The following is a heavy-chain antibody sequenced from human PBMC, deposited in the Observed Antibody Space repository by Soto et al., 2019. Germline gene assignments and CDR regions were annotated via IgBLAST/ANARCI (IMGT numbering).Heavy chain of an antibody. Sequence: SVKVSCKASGGTFSSYAISWVRQAPGQGLEWMGGIIPILGTANYAQKFQGRVTITADESTSTAYMELSSLRSEDTAVYYCARASRVSSGWYYYYYYGMDVWGQGTKVTVS. J-gene: IGHJ6*02. CDR3: ARASRVSSGWYYYYYYGMDV. CDR2: IIPILGTA. V-gene: IGHV1-69*13. CDR1: GGTFSSYA. D-gene: IGHD6-19*01.